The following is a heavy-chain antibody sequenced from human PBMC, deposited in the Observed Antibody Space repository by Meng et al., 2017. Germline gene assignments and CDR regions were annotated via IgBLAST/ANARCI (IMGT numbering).Heavy chain of an antibody. D-gene: IGHD2/OR15-2a*01. Sequence: VQLAQWGAGLLKPSETLYLPCAGYGGSFSGYYWSWIRQPPGKGLEWIGEINHSGSTNYNPSIKRRVTISVDASKNQFSLKLSSVTAADTAVYYCARVGSFLRDYWGQGTLVTVSS. J-gene: IGHJ4*02. V-gene: IGHV4-34*01. CDR2: INHSGST. CDR3: ARVGSFLRDY. CDR1: GGSFSGYY.